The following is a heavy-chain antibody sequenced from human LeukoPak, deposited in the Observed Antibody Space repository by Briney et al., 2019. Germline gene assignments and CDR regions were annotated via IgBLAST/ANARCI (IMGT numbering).Heavy chain of an antibody. J-gene: IGHJ5*02. Sequence: GGSLRLSCAASGFTFSSYAMHWVRQAPGKGLEWVAVISYDGSNKYYADSVKGRFTISRDNSKNTLYLQMNSLRAEDTAVYYGARDNSNYDILPGYQEPYNWFDPWGQGTLVTVSS. V-gene: IGHV3-30-3*01. D-gene: IGHD3-9*01. CDR1: GFTFSSYA. CDR3: ARDNSNYDILPGYQEPYNWFDP. CDR2: ISYDGSNK.